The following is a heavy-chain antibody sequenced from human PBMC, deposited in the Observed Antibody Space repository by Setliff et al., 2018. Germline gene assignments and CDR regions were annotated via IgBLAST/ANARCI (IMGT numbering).Heavy chain of an antibody. CDR3: ARVSQYSSGWYYYYYYGMDV. CDR2: IYHSGST. CDR1: GGSISSSNW. Sequence: SETLSLTCAVSGGSISSSNWWSWVRQPPGKGLEWIGEIYHSGSTYYNPSLKSRVTISVDTSKNQFSLKLSSVTAADTAVYYCARVSQYSSGWYYYYYYGMDVWGQGTTVTVSS. D-gene: IGHD6-19*01. V-gene: IGHV4-4*02. J-gene: IGHJ6*02.